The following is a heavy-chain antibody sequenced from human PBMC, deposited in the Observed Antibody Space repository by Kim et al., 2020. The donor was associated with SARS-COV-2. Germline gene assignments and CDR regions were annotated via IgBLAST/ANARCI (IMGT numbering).Heavy chain of an antibody. J-gene: IGHJ6*02. V-gene: IGHV3-23*01. Sequence: YADYVKGRFTISRDKSKNTLYLQMNSLRAEDTVVYYCAKGAGPHNYGMDVWGQGTTVTVSS. CDR3: AKGAGPHNYGMDV.